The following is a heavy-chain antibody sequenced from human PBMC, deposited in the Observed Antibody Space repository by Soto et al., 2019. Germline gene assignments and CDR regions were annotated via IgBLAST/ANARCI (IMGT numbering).Heavy chain of an antibody. CDR3: TRHDQDLERLLYFMR. Sequence: EVQLVESGGGLVQPGGSPKLSCAASGFTFSGSAMHWVRQASGKGLEWVGRIRSKANSYATAYAASVKGRFTISRDDSKNTAYLQMNSLKTEDTAVYYCTRHDQDLERLLYFMRWGQGTLVTVSS. CDR1: GFTFSGSA. CDR2: IRSKANSYAT. J-gene: IGHJ4*02. V-gene: IGHV3-73*01. D-gene: IGHD3-3*01.